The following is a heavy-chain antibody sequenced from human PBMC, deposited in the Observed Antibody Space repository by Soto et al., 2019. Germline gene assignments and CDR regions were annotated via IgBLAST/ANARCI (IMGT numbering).Heavy chain of an antibody. D-gene: IGHD2-8*01. Sequence: EVQLVESGGGLVQPGGSLRLSCAASGFTFSSYWMSWVRQAPGKGLEWVANIKQDGSEKYYVDSVKGRFTISRDNAKNSRYLEMNSLRAEDTSVYYCARDQRELMVYEGAFDYWGHGTLVTVSS. CDR1: GFTFSSYW. J-gene: IGHJ4*01. CDR2: IKQDGSEK. V-gene: IGHV3-7*05. CDR3: ARDQRELMVYEGAFDY.